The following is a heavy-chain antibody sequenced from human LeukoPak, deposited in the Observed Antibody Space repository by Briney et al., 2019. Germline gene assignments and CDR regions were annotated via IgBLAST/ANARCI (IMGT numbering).Heavy chain of an antibody. D-gene: IGHD6-25*01. J-gene: IGHJ4*02. CDR1: GFTFSNYA. Sequence: PGGSLRLSCAASGFTFSNYAMHWVRQAPGKGLEWVAVISYDGNNKYYADSVKGRFTISRDNSKNTLHLQMNSLRAEDTAVYYCARDGAPAWQRLYYFDYWGQGTLVTVSS. CDR2: ISYDGNNK. CDR3: ARDGAPAWQRLYYFDY. V-gene: IGHV3-30*04.